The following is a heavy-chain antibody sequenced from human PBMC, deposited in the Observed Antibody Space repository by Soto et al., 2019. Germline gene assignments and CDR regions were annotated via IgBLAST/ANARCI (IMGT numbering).Heavy chain of an antibody. Sequence: ASVKVSCKVSGYTLTELSMHWVRQAPGKGLEWMGGFDPEDGETIYAQKFQGRVTMTEDTSTDTAYMELSSLRSEDTAVYYCATGPASYKTTLYYYYYYYYMDVWGKGTTVTVSS. CDR3: ATGPASYKTTLYYYYYYYYMDV. CDR2: FDPEDGET. J-gene: IGHJ6*03. CDR1: GYTLTELS. D-gene: IGHD1-1*01. V-gene: IGHV1-24*01.